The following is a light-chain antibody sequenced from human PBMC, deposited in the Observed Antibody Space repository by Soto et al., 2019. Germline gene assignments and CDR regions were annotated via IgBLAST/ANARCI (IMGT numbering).Light chain of an antibody. J-gene: IGKJ1*01. CDR2: GAS. V-gene: IGKV3-20*01. Sequence: IGLKLSPGTLSLSPGERATLPCRASQTVSRNNLVWYQQRPGQPPRLLIYGASSRATGIPPRFSGSGSGTEFTLTISSLQPDDFATYYCQQYNSYSRTFGQGTKVDI. CDR1: QTVSRNN. CDR3: QQYNSYSRT.